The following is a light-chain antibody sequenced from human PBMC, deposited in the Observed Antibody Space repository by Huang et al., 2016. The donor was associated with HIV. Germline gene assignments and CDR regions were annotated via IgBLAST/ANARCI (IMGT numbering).Light chain of an antibody. Sequence: IQMAQSPSSLSAFVGDRVTISCRASYHISKFLNWYQQKPGKAPKFLMYGASSLKGYVPSRFIGSGSWTDFTLTITNLQPEDFATYYCQQSYTSPIPSFGGGTRLEIK. CDR2: GAS. CDR3: QQSYTSPIPS. CDR1: YHISKF. J-gene: IGKJ4*01. V-gene: IGKV1-39*01.